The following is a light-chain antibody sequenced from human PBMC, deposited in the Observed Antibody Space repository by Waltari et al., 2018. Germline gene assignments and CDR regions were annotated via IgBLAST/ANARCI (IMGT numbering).Light chain of an antibody. CDR3: QQVNSYPLT. CDR2: AAS. Sequence: DIQLTQSPSFLSASVGDRVTITCRASQGISSYLAWYQQLPVKAPKLLIYAASTLQGGAPSRFSGSGSGTEFTLTISSLQPEDFATYYCQQVNSYPLTFGGWTKVEI. V-gene: IGKV1-9*01. J-gene: IGKJ4*01. CDR1: QGISSY.